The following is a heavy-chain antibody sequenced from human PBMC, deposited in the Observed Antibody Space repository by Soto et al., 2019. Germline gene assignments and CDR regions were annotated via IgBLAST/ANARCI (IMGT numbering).Heavy chain of an antibody. J-gene: IGHJ6*02. V-gene: IGHV3-9*01. Sequence: SLRLSCAASGFTFDDYAMHWVRQAPGKGLEWVSGISWNSGSIGYADSVKGRFTISRDNAKNSLYLQMNSLRAEDTALYYCAKDHRGSIAAAGLMYYYYGMDVWGQGTTVTVSS. CDR1: GFTFDDYA. CDR3: AKDHRGSIAAAGLMYYYYGMDV. CDR2: ISWNSGSI. D-gene: IGHD6-13*01.